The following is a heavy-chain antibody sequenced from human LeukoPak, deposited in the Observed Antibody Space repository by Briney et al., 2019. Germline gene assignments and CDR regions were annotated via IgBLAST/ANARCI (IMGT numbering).Heavy chain of an antibody. CDR1: GVSISSSSYY. Sequence: PSETLSLTCSVSGVSISSSSYYWGWIRQPPGKGLEWIGSIYYSGSTYYNPSLKSRVTISVDTSKNQFSLKLSSVTAADTAVYYCARLGSYFDYWGQGTLVTVSS. J-gene: IGHJ4*02. CDR2: IYYSGST. CDR3: ARLGSYFDY. D-gene: IGHD3-10*01. V-gene: IGHV4-39*01.